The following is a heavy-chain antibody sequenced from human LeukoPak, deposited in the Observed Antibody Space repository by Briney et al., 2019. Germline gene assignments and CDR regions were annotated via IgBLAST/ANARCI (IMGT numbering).Heavy chain of an antibody. D-gene: IGHD3-10*01. J-gene: IGHJ4*02. CDR2: IKQDGSEK. Sequence: GSLRLSCAASGFTFSGYWMSWVRQAPGKGLEWVANIKQDGSEKYYVDSVKGRFTISRDNAKNSLYLQMNSLRAEDTAVYYCSSGSHFDYWGQGTLVAVSS. V-gene: IGHV3-7*01. CDR1: GFTFSGYW. CDR3: SSGSHFDY.